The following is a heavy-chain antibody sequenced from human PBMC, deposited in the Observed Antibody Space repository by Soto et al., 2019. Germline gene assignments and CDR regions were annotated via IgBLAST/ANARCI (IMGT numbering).Heavy chain of an antibody. CDR3: AGASVAGAYYYYYMDV. J-gene: IGHJ6*03. V-gene: IGHV4-59*01. CDR1: HYSINSYY. Sequence: SGTLSLTCAVHHYSINSYYCSWTWQPPGKGLEWIGYIYYSGSTNYNPSLKSRVTISVDTSKNQFSLKLSSVTAADTAVYYCAGASVAGAYYYYYMDVWCKGTTVT. D-gene: IGHD6-19*01. CDR2: IYYSGST.